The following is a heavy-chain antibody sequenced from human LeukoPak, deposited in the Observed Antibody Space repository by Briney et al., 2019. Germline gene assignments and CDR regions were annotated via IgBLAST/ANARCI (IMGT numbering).Heavy chain of an antibody. CDR2: IKSKTDGGST. J-gene: IGHJ6*04. D-gene: IGHD2-2*01. CDR3: TTDSCSSTSRRHYYYGMDV. CDR1: GFTFSNAW. V-gene: IGHV3-15*01. Sequence: GGSLRLSCATSGFTFSNAWMSWVRQAPGKGLEWVGRIKSKTDGGSTDYAAPVKGRFTISRDDSKNTLYLQMNSLKTEDTAVYYCTTDSCSSTSRRHYYYGMDVWGKGTTVTVSS.